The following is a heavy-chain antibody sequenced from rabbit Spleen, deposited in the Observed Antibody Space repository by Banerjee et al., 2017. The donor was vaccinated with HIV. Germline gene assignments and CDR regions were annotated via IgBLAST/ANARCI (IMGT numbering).Heavy chain of an antibody. CDR2: IFAGSTGTT. Sequence: QSLEESGGDLVEPGASLTLTCTASGFSFSTVYWIYWVRQAPGKGLEWIGTIFAGSTGTTDYASWAKGRFTISSHSAQNTLYLQLSSLTAADTATYFCVRDQAGDADFGPYYLNLWGQGTLVTVS. V-gene: IGHV1S40*01. CDR1: GFSFSTVYW. D-gene: IGHD6-1*01. J-gene: IGHJ4*01. CDR3: VRDQAGDADFGPYYLNL.